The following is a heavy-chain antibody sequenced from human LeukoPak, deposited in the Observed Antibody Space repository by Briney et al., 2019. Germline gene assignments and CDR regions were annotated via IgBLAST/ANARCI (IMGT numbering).Heavy chain of an antibody. V-gene: IGHV3-23*01. CDR2: SGSGVNT. D-gene: IGHD5-12*01. CDR1: GFTFSSYS. J-gene: IGHJ4*02. CDR3: GKGLNRDYSGVGDS. Sequence: QPGGSLRLSCAASGFTFSSYSMNWVRQAPGKGLEWVSASGSGVNTYYADSVMGRFTISRDNSKNTLYLQVNSLRAEDTAVYYCGKGLNRDYSGVGDSWGQGTLVTVSS.